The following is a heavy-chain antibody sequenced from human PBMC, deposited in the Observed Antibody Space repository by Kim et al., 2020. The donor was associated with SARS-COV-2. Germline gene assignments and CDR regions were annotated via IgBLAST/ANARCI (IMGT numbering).Heavy chain of an antibody. V-gene: IGHV1-18*04. CDR3: ARLNMYKRWLQLGRGDYFDY. J-gene: IGHJ4*02. D-gene: IGHD5-12*01. Sequence: ASVKVSCKASGYTFTSYGISWVRQAPGQGLEWMGWISAYNGNTNYAQKLQGRVTMTTDTSTSTAYMELRSLRSDDTAVYYCARLNMYKRWLQLGRGDYFDYWGQGTLVTVSS. CDR1: GYTFTSYG. CDR2: ISAYNGNT.